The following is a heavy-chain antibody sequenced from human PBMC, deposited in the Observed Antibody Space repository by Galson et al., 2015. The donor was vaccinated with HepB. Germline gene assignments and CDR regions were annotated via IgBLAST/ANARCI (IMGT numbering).Heavy chain of an antibody. Sequence: SVKVSCKASGYTFTGYYMHWVRQAPGQGLEWMGRINPNSGGTNYAQKFQGRVTMTRDTSISTAYMELSRLRSDATAVYYCASGPPISPKVNSSSWTYYYYYGMDVWGQGTTVTVSS. CDR3: ASGPPISPKVNSSSWTYYYYYGMDV. J-gene: IGHJ6*02. V-gene: IGHV1-2*06. D-gene: IGHD6-13*01. CDR2: INPNSGGT. CDR1: GYTFTGYY.